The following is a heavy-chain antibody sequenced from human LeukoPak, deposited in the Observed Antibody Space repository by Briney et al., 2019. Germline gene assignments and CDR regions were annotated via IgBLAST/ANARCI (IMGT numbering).Heavy chain of an antibody. Sequence: PGGSLRLSCAASGFTFSNAWMSWVRQAPGKGLEWVGRIKSKIDGGTTGYAAPVKGRFTISRDDSKNTLYVQMNSLKTEDTAVYYCTTGRYDFWSGTNWFDPWGQGTLVTVSS. J-gene: IGHJ5*02. CDR1: GFTFSNAW. CDR2: IKSKIDGGTT. D-gene: IGHD3-3*01. V-gene: IGHV3-15*01. CDR3: TTGRYDFWSGTNWFDP.